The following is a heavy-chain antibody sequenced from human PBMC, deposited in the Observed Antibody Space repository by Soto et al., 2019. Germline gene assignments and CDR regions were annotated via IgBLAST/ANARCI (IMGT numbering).Heavy chain of an antibody. D-gene: IGHD6-13*01. J-gene: IGHJ6*02. CDR1: GYSFTSYW. V-gene: IGHV5-51*01. CDR2: IYPGDSDT. Sequence: GESLKISCKGSGYSFTSYWIGWVRQMPGKGLEWMGIIYPGDSDTRYSPSFQGQVTISADKSISTAYLQWSSLKASDTAMYYCARQGAGYSSRWYGYYYYGMDVWGQGTTVTVSS. CDR3: ARQGAGYSSRWYGYYYYGMDV.